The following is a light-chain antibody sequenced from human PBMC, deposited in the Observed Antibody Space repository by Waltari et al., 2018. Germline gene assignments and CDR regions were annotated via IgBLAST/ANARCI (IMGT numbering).Light chain of an antibody. V-gene: IGKV3-15*01. Sequence: RTRQSGSSNLAWYQQKPGQAPRLLIYCASTMATGIPARCSGSGSGTEFTLTISSLQSEDFAVYYCQQYNNWPPWTFGQGTKVEIK. CDR1: QSGSSN. J-gene: IGKJ1*01. CDR3: QQYNNWPPWT. CDR2: CAS.